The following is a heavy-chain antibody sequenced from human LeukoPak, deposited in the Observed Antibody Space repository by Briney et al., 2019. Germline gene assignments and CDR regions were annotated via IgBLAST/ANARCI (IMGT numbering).Heavy chain of an antibody. D-gene: IGHD2-8*02. CDR3: ARDAGGYPDY. V-gene: IGHV5-51*01. Sequence: GESLKISCKGAGYSFTDYWIGRMRQMPGKDLEWLGTIYPGNSETRYRPSLQGQVTISADKSITTAYLQWSNLKASDTAMYFCARDAGGYPDYWGQGTLVTVSS. CDR1: GYSFTDYW. J-gene: IGHJ4*02. CDR2: IYPGNSET.